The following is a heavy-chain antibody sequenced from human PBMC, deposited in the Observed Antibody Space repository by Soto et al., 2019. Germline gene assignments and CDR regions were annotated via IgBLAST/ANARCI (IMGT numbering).Heavy chain of an antibody. Sequence: VGSLRLSCAASGFSFVNYAMNWVRQAPGKGLEWVSGLSGSGTSTYYADSVKGRFTISRDNSRDTLFLQMNSLTADDTAVYYCAKATTNGGWFNPFDSWGQGALVTVSS. CDR3: AKATTNGGWFNPFDS. J-gene: IGHJ4*02. CDR1: GFSFVNYA. V-gene: IGHV3-23*01. CDR2: LSGSGTST. D-gene: IGHD6-19*01.